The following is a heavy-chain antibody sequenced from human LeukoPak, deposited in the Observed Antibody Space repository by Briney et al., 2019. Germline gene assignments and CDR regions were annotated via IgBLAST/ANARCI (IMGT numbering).Heavy chain of an antibody. D-gene: IGHD6-19*01. Sequence: PGGSLRLSCAASGFTFSSYWMHWVRQAPGKGLVWVSRINSDGSSTSYADSVKGRFTISRDNSKNTLFLQMNSLRVEDTAVYYCAKEARWLDFDYWGQGTLVTVSS. CDR3: AKEARWLDFDY. J-gene: IGHJ4*02. CDR2: INSDGSST. V-gene: IGHV3-74*01. CDR1: GFTFSSYW.